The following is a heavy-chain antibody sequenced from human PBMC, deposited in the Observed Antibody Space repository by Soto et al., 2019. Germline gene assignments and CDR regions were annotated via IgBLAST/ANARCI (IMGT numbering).Heavy chain of an antibody. Sequence: QVQLQESGPGLVKPSQTLSLTCTVSGGSISSGGYYWSWIRQHPGKGLEWIGYIYYSGSTYYNPSLKSRVTISVDTSKNQFSLKLSCVTAADTAVYYCARAPSENYYYGMDVWGQGTTVTVSS. V-gene: IGHV4-31*03. CDR3: ARAPSENYYYGMDV. J-gene: IGHJ6*02. CDR2: IYYSGST. CDR1: GGSISSGGYY.